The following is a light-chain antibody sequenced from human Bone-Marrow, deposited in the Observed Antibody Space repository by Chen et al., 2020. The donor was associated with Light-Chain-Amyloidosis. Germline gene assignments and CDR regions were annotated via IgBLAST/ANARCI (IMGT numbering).Light chain of an antibody. CDR3: QSADSSGTYEVI. J-gene: IGLJ2*01. CDR1: DLPTKY. V-gene: IGLV3-25*03. Sequence: SYELTQPPSVSVSPGQTARITCSGDDLPTKYAYWYQQKPGQAPVLVIHRDTARPSGISEGFSGSSSGTTATLTSSGVQAEDEADYHCQSADSSGTYEVIFGGGTKLTVL. CDR2: RDT.